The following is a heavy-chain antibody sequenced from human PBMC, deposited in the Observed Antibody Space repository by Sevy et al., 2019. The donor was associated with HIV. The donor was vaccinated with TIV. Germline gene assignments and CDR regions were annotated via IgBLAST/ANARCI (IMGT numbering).Heavy chain of an antibody. CDR1: GYTFTSYG. D-gene: IGHD2-15*01. J-gene: IGHJ4*02. V-gene: IGHV1-18*01. Sequence: ASVKVSCKASGYTFTSYGISWVRQAPGQGLEWMGWISAYNGNTNYAQKLQGRVTMTTDTSTSTAYMELRSLRSDDTAAYYCARDRRYCSGGSCYGGFDYWGQGTLVTVSS. CDR3: ARDRRYCSGGSCYGGFDY. CDR2: ISAYNGNT.